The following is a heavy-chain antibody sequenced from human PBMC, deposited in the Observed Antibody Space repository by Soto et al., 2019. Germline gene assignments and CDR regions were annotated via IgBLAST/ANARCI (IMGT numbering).Heavy chain of an antibody. V-gene: IGHV6-1*01. Sequence: PSQTLSLTCAISGDSVSSNSAAWNWIRQSPSRGLEWLGRTYYGSKWYNDYAVSVKSRITINPDTSKNQFSLQLNSVTPEDTAVYYCAREGRSSGWYLEGGMDVWGQGTTVTVSS. CDR1: GDSVSSNSAA. CDR3: AREGRSSGWYLEGGMDV. J-gene: IGHJ6*02. CDR2: TYYGSKWYN. D-gene: IGHD6-19*01.